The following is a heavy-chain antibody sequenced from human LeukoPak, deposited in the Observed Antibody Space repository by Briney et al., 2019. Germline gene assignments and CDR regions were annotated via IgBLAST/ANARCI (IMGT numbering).Heavy chain of an antibody. V-gene: IGHV3-23*01. Sequence: GGSLRPSCAASGFTFSSYAMSWVRQAPGKGLEWVSAISGSGGSTYYADSVKGRFTISRDNSKNTLYLQMNSLRVEDTAVYYCARVSPSPGYSLTSFDIWGQGTMVTVSS. D-gene: IGHD2-15*01. CDR3: ARVSPSPGYSLTSFDI. J-gene: IGHJ3*02. CDR2: ISGSGGST. CDR1: GFTFSSYA.